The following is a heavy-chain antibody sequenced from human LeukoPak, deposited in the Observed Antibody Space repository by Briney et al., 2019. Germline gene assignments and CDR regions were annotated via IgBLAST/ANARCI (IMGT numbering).Heavy chain of an antibody. D-gene: IGHD5-24*01. V-gene: IGHV1-46*01. CDR3: ATGTSIIQRTYFDY. CDR1: GYTFTSYY. J-gene: IGHJ4*02. Sequence: ASVKVSCKASGYTFTSYYMHWVRQAPGQGLEWMGIINPSGGSTSYAQKFQGRVTMTEDTSTDTAYKERSSLRSEDTAVYYCATGTSIIQRTYFDYWGQGTLVTVSS. CDR2: INPSGGST.